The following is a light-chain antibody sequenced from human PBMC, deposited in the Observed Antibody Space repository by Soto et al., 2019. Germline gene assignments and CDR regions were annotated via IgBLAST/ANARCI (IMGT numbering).Light chain of an antibody. J-gene: IGLJ2*01. Sequence: QSALTQPRSVSGSPGQSVTISCTGTSSDVGGYNYVSWYQQHPGKAPKLMIYDASKRPSGVPDRFSGSKSGNAASLTISGLQAEDEADYYCSSFAGSDTLVVFGGGTKLTV. CDR1: SSDVGGYNY. V-gene: IGLV2-11*01. CDR2: DAS. CDR3: SSFAGSDTLVV.